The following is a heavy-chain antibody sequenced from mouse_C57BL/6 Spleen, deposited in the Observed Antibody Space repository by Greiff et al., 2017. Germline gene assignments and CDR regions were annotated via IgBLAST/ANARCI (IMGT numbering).Heavy chain of an antibody. V-gene: IGHV1-64*01. D-gene: IGHD2-12*01. J-gene: IGHJ2*01. CDR1: GYTFTSYW. CDR3: ARPYYSLDY. Sequence: VQLQQPGPELVKPGASVKLSCKASGYTFTSYWMHWVKQRHGQGLEWIGKIHPNSGSTNYNEKFKSKATLTVDKSSSTAYMQLRSLTSEYSAVYYCARPYYSLDYWGQGTTLTVSS. CDR2: IHPNSGST.